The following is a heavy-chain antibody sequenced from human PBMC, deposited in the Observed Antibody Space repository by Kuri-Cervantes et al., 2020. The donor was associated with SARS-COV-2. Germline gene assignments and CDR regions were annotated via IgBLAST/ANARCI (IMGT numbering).Heavy chain of an antibody. Sequence: ASVKVSCKASGYTFTNYYIHWVRQAPGQGLEWMGIIHPSDDSTSSPPNFRGRITVTRDTSTSTAYMELSSLRSEDTAVYYCARDHYDFWSGYQTIPDYYYGMDVWGQGTTVTVSS. V-gene: IGHV1-46*01. CDR1: GYTFTNYY. CDR2: IHPSDDST. J-gene: IGHJ6*02. D-gene: IGHD3-3*01. CDR3: ARDHYDFWSGYQTIPDYYYGMDV.